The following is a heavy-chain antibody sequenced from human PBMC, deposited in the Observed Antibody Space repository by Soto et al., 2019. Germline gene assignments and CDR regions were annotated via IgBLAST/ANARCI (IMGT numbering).Heavy chain of an antibody. CDR2: IYYSGSS. CDR3: ARHSWELRKTFDY. J-gene: IGHJ4*01. V-gene: IGHV4-59*08. CDR1: GGSINNYY. D-gene: IGHD1-7*01. Sequence: SETLSLTCTVSGGSINNYYWSWIRQPPGKGLEWIGSIYYSGSSDYNPSLKSRVTISLDTSKNQFSLKLSSVTAADTAVYYCARHSWELRKTFDYWGQGTLVTVSS.